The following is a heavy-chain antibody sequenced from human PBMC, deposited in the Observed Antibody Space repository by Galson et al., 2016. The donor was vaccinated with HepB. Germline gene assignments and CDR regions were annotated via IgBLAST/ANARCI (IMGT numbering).Heavy chain of an antibody. J-gene: IGHJ4*02. CDR3: ARDLVMTTVTTWYYFDY. V-gene: IGHV1-3*01. CDR1: GYTFTSYA. Sequence: SVKVSCKASGYTFTSYAMHWVRQAPGQRLEWMGWINAGNGNTKYSQKFQGRVTITRDTSASTAYTELSSLRSEDTAVYYCARDLVMTTVTTWYYFDYWGQGTLVTVSS. D-gene: IGHD4-17*01. CDR2: INAGNGNT.